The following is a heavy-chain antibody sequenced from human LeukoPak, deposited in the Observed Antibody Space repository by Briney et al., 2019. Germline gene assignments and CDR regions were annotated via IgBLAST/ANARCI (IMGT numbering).Heavy chain of an antibody. CDR3: ARDWGYYSDVHYGMDV. D-gene: IGHD2-15*01. V-gene: IGHV3-30*04. CDR2: ISYDGSNK. CDR1: GFTFSGYA. J-gene: IGHJ6*02. Sequence: GGSLRLSCVASGFTFSGYALHWVRQAPGKGLEWVAVISYDGSNKYYTDSVKGRFTIFRDNSKNTLYLQMNSLRAEDTAVYYCARDWGYYSDVHYGMDVWGQGTTVTVSS.